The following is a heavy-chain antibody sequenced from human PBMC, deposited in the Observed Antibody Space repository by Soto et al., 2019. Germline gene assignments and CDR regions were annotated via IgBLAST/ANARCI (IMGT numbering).Heavy chain of an antibody. Sequence: QVQLQESGPGLVKPSGTLSLTCAVSGDSISSDKWWSWVRQPPGKGLEWIGEIYHSGSTNYNQSLKSRVIISVDKTKNQFSLKLSSVTDADTAVDYCARGERQQQRDYWGQGTLVTVSS. CDR3: ARGERQQQRDY. D-gene: IGHD6-13*01. J-gene: IGHJ4*02. CDR1: GDSISSDKW. CDR2: IYHSGST. V-gene: IGHV4-4*02.